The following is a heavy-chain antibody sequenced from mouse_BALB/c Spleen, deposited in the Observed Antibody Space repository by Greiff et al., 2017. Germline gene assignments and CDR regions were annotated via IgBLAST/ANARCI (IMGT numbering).Heavy chain of an antibody. J-gene: IGHJ4*01. Sequence: EVQGVESGGGLVKPGGSLKLSCAASGFTFSDYYMYWVRQTPEKRLEWVATISDGGSYTYYPDSVKGRFTISRDNAKNNLYLQMSSLKSEDTAMYYCARRATVVAEAMDYWGQGTSVTVSS. CDR1: GFTFSDYY. CDR2: ISDGGSYT. D-gene: IGHD1-1*01. V-gene: IGHV5-4*02. CDR3: ARRATVVAEAMDY.